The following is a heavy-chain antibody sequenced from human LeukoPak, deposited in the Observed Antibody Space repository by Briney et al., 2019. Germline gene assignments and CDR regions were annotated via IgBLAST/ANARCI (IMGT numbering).Heavy chain of an antibody. D-gene: IGHD3-22*01. CDR3: ATQNTMIPKSGAFDI. V-gene: IGHV3-21*04. Sequence: GGSLRLSCAASGFTFSSYSMNWVRQAPGKGLEWVSSISGSSYYIYYADSVKGRFTISRDNAKNSLYLQMNSLRAEDTAVYYCATQNTMIPKSGAFDIWGQGTMVTVSS. CDR1: GFTFSSYS. CDR2: ISGSSYYI. J-gene: IGHJ3*02.